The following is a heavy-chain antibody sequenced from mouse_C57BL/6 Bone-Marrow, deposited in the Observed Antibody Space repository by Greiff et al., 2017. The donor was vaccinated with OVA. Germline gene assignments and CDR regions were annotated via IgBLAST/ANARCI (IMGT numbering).Heavy chain of an antibody. CDR3: ARTLYDYDGYAMDY. V-gene: IGHV5-17*01. CDR1: GFTFSDYG. CDR2: ISSGSSTI. J-gene: IGHJ4*01. D-gene: IGHD2-4*01. Sequence: EVKVEESGGGLVKPGGSLKLSCAASGFTFSDYGMHWVRQAPEKGLEWVAYISSGSSTIYYAATVKGRFTISRDNAKNTLFLQMTSLRSEDTAMYYCARTLYDYDGYAMDYWGQGTSVTVSS.